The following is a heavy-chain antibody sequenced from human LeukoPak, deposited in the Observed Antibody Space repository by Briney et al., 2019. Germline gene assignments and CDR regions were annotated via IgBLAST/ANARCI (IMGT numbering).Heavy chain of an antibody. CDR2: ISPGGGTA. CDR1: GNTFSSYF. CDR3: CQVTLYAFDL. D-gene: IGHD4-23*01. Sequence: ASVKVSCKAFGNTFSSYFIHWVRQAPGDGRKWMRIISPGGGTASYAQEFESRHTRNRNTSTTTVYKELSSVRSEDRAVYCCCQVTLYAFDLWGQGTMVTVSS. V-gene: IGHV1-46*01. J-gene: IGHJ3*01.